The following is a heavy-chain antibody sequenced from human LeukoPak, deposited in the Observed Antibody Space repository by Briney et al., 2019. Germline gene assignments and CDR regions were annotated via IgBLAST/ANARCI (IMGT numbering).Heavy chain of an antibody. Sequence: SSETLSLTCTVSGGSISSYYWSWIRQPPGKGLEWIGYIYYSGSTNYNPSLKSRVTISVDTSKNQFSLKLSPVTAADTAVYYCARVSTGGYHDNTHDLDAFDIWGQGTMVTVSS. J-gene: IGHJ3*02. CDR1: GGSISSYY. D-gene: IGHD5-12*01. V-gene: IGHV4-59*12. CDR3: ARVSTGGYHDNTHDLDAFDI. CDR2: IYYSGST.